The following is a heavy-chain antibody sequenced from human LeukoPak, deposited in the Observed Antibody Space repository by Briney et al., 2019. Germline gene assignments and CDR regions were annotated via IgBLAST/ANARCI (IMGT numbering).Heavy chain of an antibody. V-gene: IGHV3-15*01. J-gene: IGHJ4*02. CDR3: TTYSSGWT. CDR2: SKSKTVGGTT. CDR1: GFTFSNAW. Sequence: GASLRLSCAASGFTFSNAWMSWVRQAPGKGLEWVGRSKSKTVGGTTDYAAPVKGRFTISRDDSKNTLYLQMNSLNTEDTAVYYCTTYSSGWTWGQGTLVTVSS. D-gene: IGHD6-19*01.